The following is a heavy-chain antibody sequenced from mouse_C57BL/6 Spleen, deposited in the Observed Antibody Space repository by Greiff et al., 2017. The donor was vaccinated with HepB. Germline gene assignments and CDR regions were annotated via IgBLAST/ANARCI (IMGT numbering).Heavy chain of an antibody. Sequence: EVKLMESGAELVRPGASVKLSCTASGFNIKDDYMHWVKQRPEQGLEWIGWIDPENGDTEYASKFQGKATITADTSSNTAYLQLSSLTSEDTAVYYCTTEGDYYGSSHWYFDVWGTGTTVTVSS. V-gene: IGHV14-4*01. CDR1: GFNIKDDY. J-gene: IGHJ1*03. CDR3: TTEGDYYGSSHWYFDV. D-gene: IGHD1-1*01. CDR2: IDPENGDT.